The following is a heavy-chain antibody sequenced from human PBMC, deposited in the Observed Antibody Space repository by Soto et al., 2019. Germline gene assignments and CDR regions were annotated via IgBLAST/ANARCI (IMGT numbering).Heavy chain of an antibody. Sequence: QVQLVESGGGVVQPGRSLKLSCAASGFTFSSYAMNWVRQAPGKGLEWVAVVSYDGRNTIYADSVKGRFTISRDNSKNTLYLQMNSLRPDDTSVYFCARGLATTGADAHVFPYWGQGTLVTVSS. V-gene: IGHV3-30*04. CDR3: ARGLATTGADAHVFPY. CDR2: VSYDGRNT. CDR1: GFTFSSYA. J-gene: IGHJ4*02. D-gene: IGHD1-1*01.